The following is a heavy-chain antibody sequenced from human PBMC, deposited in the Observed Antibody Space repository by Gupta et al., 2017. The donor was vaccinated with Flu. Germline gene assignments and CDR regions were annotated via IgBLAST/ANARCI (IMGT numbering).Heavy chain of an antibody. J-gene: IGHJ5*02. Sequence: EVQLVESGGGLVKPGGPLRLSCVASGFAFTDAWMSWVRQARGKGLEWVGRIKSKRGGATIDDAEPVKGRFTISRDDSKNTLYLQMNSLKTEDTAVYYCLWTDYYKWFDPWGQGTLVTVSS. CDR1: GFAFTDAW. V-gene: IGHV3-15*01. D-gene: IGHD3-9*01. CDR2: IKSKRGGATI. CDR3: LWTDYYKWFDP.